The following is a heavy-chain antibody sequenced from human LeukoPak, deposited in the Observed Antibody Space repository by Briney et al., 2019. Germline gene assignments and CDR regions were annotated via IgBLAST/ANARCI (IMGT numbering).Heavy chain of an antibody. CDR3: ARQGRSDY. Sequence: GESLKISCKGSGYTFTRDWIGWVRQMPGKGLEWMGIIYPGDSETRYSPSFQGQVTISADKSFNTVYLQWSSLKASDTAMYYCARQGRSDYWGQGTLVIVSS. CDR1: GYTFTRDW. V-gene: IGHV5-51*01. CDR2: IYPGDSET. J-gene: IGHJ4*02.